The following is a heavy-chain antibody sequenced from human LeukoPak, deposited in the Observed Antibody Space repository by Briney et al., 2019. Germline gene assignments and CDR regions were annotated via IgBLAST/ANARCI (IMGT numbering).Heavy chain of an antibody. V-gene: IGHV3-48*04. Sequence: GGSLRLSCAASGFTFSSFWMTWVRQAPGKGLEWVSYISSSGSTIYYADSVKGRFTISRDNAKNSLYLQMNSLRAEDTAVYYCAELGITMIGGVWGKGTTVTISS. CDR3: AELGITMIGGV. D-gene: IGHD3-10*02. J-gene: IGHJ6*04. CDR2: ISSSGSTI. CDR1: GFTFSSFW.